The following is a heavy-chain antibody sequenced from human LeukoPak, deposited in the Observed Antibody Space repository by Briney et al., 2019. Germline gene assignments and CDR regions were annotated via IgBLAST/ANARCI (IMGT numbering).Heavy chain of an antibody. CDR2: ISYDGSNK. D-gene: IGHD2/OR15-2a*01. V-gene: IGHV3-30-3*01. CDR3: ARVPRLKLFYYFDY. CDR1: GFTFSSYA. Sequence: GGSLRLSCAASGFTFSSYAMSWVRQAPGKGLEWVAVISYDGSNKYYADSVKGRFTISRDNSKNTLYLQMNSLRAEDTAVYYCARVPRLKLFYYFDYWGQGTLVTVSS. J-gene: IGHJ4*02.